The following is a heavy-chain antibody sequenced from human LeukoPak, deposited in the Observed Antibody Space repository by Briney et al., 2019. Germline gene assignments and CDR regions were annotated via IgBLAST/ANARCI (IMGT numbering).Heavy chain of an antibody. CDR3: ARVPYCFNGICYTHYYFDY. Sequence: ASVKVSCKASGHSFTNYYIHWVRQAPGQGLESVGIINPSGGGTTYPQKFQGRVTMTRDTSTSTVYMELSSLRSEDTAVYYCARVPYCFNGICYTHYYFDYWGQGTLVTVSS. CDR1: GHSFTNYY. D-gene: IGHD2-8*01. V-gene: IGHV1-46*01. J-gene: IGHJ4*02. CDR2: INPSGGGT.